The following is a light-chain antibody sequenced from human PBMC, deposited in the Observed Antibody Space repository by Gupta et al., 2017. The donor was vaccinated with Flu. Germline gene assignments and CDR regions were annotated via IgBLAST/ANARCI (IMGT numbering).Light chain of an antibody. CDR3: FSKETVGNHRV. J-gene: IGLJ3*02. CDR1: ALPTKY. V-gene: IGLV3-10*01. Sequence: LPVCVFPGQTARITCSGDALPTKYAYWYQQKSGQAPVLIIYEDRKRPSGIPERFSGSSSGTMATLTISGAQVEDEADYYCFSKETVGNHRVFG. CDR2: EDR.